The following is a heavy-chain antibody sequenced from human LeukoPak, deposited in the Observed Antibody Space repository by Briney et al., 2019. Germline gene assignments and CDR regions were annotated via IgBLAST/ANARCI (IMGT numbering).Heavy chain of an antibody. CDR2: IYYSGST. J-gene: IGHJ4*02. CDR1: GGSISSSSYY. CDR3: ARDRWIAAAGLDY. D-gene: IGHD6-13*01. Sequence: SETLSLTCTVSGGSISSSSYYWGWIRQPPGKGLVWIGSIYYSGSTYYNPSLKSRVTISVDTSKNQFSLKLSSVTAADTAVYYCARDRWIAAAGLDYWGQGTLVTVSS. V-gene: IGHV4-39*07.